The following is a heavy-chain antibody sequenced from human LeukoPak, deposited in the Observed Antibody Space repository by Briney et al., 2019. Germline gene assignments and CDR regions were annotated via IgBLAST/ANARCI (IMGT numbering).Heavy chain of an antibody. CDR2: INHSESA. CDR1: GFTFSRNV. J-gene: IGHJ4*02. CDR3: ARGHPTVIREGHDY. Sequence: GSLRLSCAASGFTFSRNVMIWVRQSPGKGLEWIGEINHSESANYNPPLKSRATISVDTSKNQFSLKLSSVTAADTAVYYCARGHPTVIREGHDYWGQGILVTVTS. D-gene: IGHD2/OR15-2a*01. V-gene: IGHV4-34*01.